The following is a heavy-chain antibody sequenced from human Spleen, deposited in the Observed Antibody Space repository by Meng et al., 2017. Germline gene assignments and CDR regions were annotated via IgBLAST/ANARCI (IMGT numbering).Heavy chain of an antibody. D-gene: IGHD5-24*01. CDR3: ARVETATTNPYFDY. CDR1: GGSISSVDHY. CDR2: IYNSGTT. Sequence: QLQLQESGSGLVKPSQTLSLTCAVSGGSISSVDHYWSWIRQPPGKGPEWIGYIYNSGTTYYKSSLKSRVSITGDTSKNQFSLKVNSVTAADTAVYFCARVETATTNPYFDYWGQGTLVTVSS. J-gene: IGHJ4*02. V-gene: IGHV4-30-4*01.